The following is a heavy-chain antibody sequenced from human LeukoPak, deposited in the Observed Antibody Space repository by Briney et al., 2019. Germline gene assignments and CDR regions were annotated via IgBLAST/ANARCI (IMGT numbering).Heavy chain of an antibody. V-gene: IGHV3-21*04. D-gene: IGHD6-19*01. CDR3: AKGSLPLAGRGCFDP. CDR2: ISSSSSYI. CDR1: GFTFSSYS. Sequence: GGSLRLSCAASGFTFSSYSMNWVRQAPGKGLEWVSSISSSSSYIYYADSVKGRFTISRDNAKNTLYLQMNNLRAEDTALYYCAKGSLPLAGRGCFDPWGQGTLVTVSS. J-gene: IGHJ5*02.